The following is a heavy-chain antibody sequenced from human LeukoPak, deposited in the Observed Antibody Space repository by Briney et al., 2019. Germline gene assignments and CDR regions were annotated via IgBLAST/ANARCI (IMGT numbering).Heavy chain of an antibody. CDR3: ARGGYEFDY. J-gene: IGHJ4*02. D-gene: IGHD5-12*01. V-gene: IGHV4-38-2*01. CDR2: INHSGST. Sequence: PSETLSLTCAVSGYSISSGYYWGWIRQPPGQGLEWIGEINHSGSTNYNPSLKSRVTISVDTSKNQFSLKLSSVTAADTAVYYCARGGYEFDYWGQGTLVTVSS. CDR1: GYSISSGYY.